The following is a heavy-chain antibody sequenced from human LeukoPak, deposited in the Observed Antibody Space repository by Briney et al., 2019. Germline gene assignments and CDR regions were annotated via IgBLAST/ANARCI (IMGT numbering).Heavy chain of an antibody. V-gene: IGHV3-30-3*01. J-gene: IGHJ6*03. CDR3: ARDHGYCSGGSCSYYMDV. Sequence: GGSLRLSCAASGFTFSSYAMHWVRQAPGKGLEWVAVISYDGSNKYYADSVKGRFTIPRDNSKNTLYLQMNSLRAEDTAVYYCARDHGYCSGGSCSYYMDVWGKGTTVTVSS. CDR2: ISYDGSNK. CDR1: GFTFSSYA. D-gene: IGHD2-15*01.